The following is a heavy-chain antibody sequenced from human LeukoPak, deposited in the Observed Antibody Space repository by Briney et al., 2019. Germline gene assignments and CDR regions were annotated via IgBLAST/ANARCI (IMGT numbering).Heavy chain of an antibody. J-gene: IGHJ5*02. CDR3: TRVRSYYDNWFDP. CDR1: GFTFSNAW. V-gene: IGHV3-15*01. D-gene: IGHD1-26*01. CDR2: IKSKTDGGTT. Sequence: GGSLRLSCAASGFTFSNAWMSWVRQAPGKGLEWVGRIKSKTDGGTTDYAAPVKGRFTISRDDSKNTLYLQMNSLKTEDTAVYYCTRVRSYYDNWFDPWGQGTLVTVSS.